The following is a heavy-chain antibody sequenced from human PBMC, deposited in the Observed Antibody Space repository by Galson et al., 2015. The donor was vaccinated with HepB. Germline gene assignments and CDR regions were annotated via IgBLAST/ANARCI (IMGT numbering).Heavy chain of an antibody. CDR1: GGTFSSYT. CDR2: IIPILGIA. D-gene: IGHD6-19*01. J-gene: IGHJ4*02. CDR3: ARNPLGYSSGWYYFDY. V-gene: IGHV1-69*02. Sequence: SVKVSCKASGGTFSSYTISWVRQAPGQGLEWMGRIIPILGIANYAQKFQGRVTITADKSTSTAYMELSSLRSEDTAVYYCARNPLGYSSGWYYFDYWGQGTLVTVSS.